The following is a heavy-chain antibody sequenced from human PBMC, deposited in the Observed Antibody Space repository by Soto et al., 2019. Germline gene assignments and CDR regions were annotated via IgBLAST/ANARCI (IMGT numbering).Heavy chain of an antibody. D-gene: IGHD2-15*01. J-gene: IGHJ2*01. CDR1: AASISSYY. CDR3: VRHATDRHGNAEDWYFDL. Sequence: QVQLQESGPGLVRPSETLSLTCTVSAASISSYYWTWIRQPPGKGLEWIGHMYNSEDTKYNPSLKSRVTMSVDTPKNQFSLKLRSVTAADTAIYYCVRHATDRHGNAEDWYFDLWGRGTLVTVSS. V-gene: IGHV4-59*08. CDR2: MYNSEDT.